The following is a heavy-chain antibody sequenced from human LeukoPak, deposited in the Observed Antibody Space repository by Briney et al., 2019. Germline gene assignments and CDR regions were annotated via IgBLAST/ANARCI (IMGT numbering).Heavy chain of an antibody. J-gene: IGHJ5*02. CDR1: GGSFSGYY. V-gene: IGHV4-34*01. CDR3: ARDRAGGPRSSIAAAGTSRFDP. Sequence: SETLSLTCAVYGGSFSGYYWSWIRQPPGKGLEWIGEINHSGSTNYNPSLKSRVTISVDTSKNQFSLKLSSVTAADTAVYYCARDRAGGPRSSIAAAGTSRFDPWGQGTLVTVSS. CDR2: INHSGST. D-gene: IGHD6-13*01.